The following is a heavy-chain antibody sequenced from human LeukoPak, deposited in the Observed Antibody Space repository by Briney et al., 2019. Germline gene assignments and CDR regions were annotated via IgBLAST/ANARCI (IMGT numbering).Heavy chain of an antibody. Sequence: GASVKVSCKASGYTFTNYYMHWVRQAPGQGLEWMGWINPTTGGTNYAQKFQGRVTMTRDTSTNTVYIDLTRLTSDDTGVYYCARQAIAAAMDVWGTGTTVTVSS. D-gene: IGHD6-25*01. CDR3: ARQAIAAAMDV. J-gene: IGHJ6*03. CDR2: INPTTGGT. CDR1: GYTFTNYY. V-gene: IGHV1-2*02.